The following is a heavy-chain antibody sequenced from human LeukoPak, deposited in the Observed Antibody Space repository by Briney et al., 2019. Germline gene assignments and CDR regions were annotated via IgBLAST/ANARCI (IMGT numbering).Heavy chain of an antibody. CDR3: ARGGSYDY. CDR2: VYTGGTP. Sequence: PSETLSLTCTVSGGSVTDYYWSWIRRPAGKGLEWIGRVYTGGTPNYNSSLKSRLTLSLDTSKNQFSLRLTSLTAADTAVYYCARGGSYDYWGRGTLVTVSS. V-gene: IGHV4-4*07. J-gene: IGHJ4*02. CDR1: GGSVTDYY. D-gene: IGHD1-26*01.